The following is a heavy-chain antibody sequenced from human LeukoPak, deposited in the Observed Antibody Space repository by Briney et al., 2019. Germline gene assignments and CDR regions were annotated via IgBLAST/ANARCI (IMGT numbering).Heavy chain of an antibody. Sequence: GGSLRLSCAASGFTFSSYAMSWVRQAPGKGLEWVSSISSSSSYIYYADSVKGRFTISRDNAKNSLYLQMNSLRAEDTAVYYCARGRYYGSGIFDYWGQGTLVTVSS. CDR2: ISSSSSYI. CDR3: ARGRYYGSGIFDY. J-gene: IGHJ4*02. CDR1: GFTFSSYA. V-gene: IGHV3-21*01. D-gene: IGHD3-10*01.